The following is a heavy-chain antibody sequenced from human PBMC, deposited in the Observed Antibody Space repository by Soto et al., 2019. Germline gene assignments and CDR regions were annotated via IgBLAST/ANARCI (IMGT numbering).Heavy chain of an antibody. V-gene: IGHV4-31*03. D-gene: IGHD1-1*01. J-gene: IGHJ4*02. Sequence: QVQLQESGPRLVRPSQTLSLTCTVSGGSINTGGYYWTWIRQHPGKALEWMGYIYYSGSTFYNPSLQSRVFISVDTSKNQFSLKVFSVTAADTAVYYCARGLTTLYYFDSWGQGTLVSVSS. CDR1: GGSINTGGYY. CDR3: ARGLTTLYYFDS. CDR2: IYYSGST.